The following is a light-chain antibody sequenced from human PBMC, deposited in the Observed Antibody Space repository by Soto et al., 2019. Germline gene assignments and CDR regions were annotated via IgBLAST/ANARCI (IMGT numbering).Light chain of an antibody. CDR1: QDISKY. V-gene: IGKV1-33*01. J-gene: IGKJ1*01. Sequence: DIQIAQSPSFLSASVGDSVTITCXASQDISKYLNWYQQKPGKAPKLLICDASSLETGVPSRFTGSRSGTDFTLTISSLQPEDIATYYCQQYHSRPRTFGQGTKVDIK. CDR2: DAS. CDR3: QQYHSRPRT.